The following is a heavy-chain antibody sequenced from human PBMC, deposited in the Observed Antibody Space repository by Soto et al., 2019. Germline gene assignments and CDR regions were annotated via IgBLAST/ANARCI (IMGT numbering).Heavy chain of an antibody. D-gene: IGHD3-10*01. CDR3: SRRSLDAFDI. CDR1: GGSISSSSYY. CDR2: IYYSGST. Sequence: QLQLQESGPGLVKPSETLSLTCTVSGGSISSSSYYWGWIRQPPGKGLEWIGSIYYSGSTYYNPSLKRRVTISVNTSKNQFSLKLSSVTAADTAVYYCSRRSLDAFDIWGQGTMVTVSS. J-gene: IGHJ3*02. V-gene: IGHV4-39*01.